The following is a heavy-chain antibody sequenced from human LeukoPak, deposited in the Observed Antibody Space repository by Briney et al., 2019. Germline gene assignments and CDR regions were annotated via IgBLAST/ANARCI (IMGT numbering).Heavy chain of an antibody. CDR1: GGSISSYY. CDR3: ASSGVGPSNYYYYYMDV. J-gene: IGHJ6*03. V-gene: IGHV4-59*01. CDR2: IYYSGST. Sequence: PSETLSLTCTVSGGSISSYYWSWIRQPPGKGLEWIGYIYYSGSTNYNPSLKSRVTISVDTSKNQFSLKLSSVAAADTAVYYCASSGVGPSNYYYYYMDVWGKGTTVTVSS. D-gene: IGHD3-10*01.